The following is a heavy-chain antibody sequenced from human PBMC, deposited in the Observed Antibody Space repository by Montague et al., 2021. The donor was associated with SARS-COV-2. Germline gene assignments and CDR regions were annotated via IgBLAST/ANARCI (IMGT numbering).Heavy chain of an antibody. J-gene: IGHJ2*01. CDR2: ISSSGGHT. D-gene: IGHD4-23*01. CDR3: AKDRGGNSDWYFDL. CDR1: GFTFSSYA. V-gene: IGHV3-23*01. Sequence: SLRLSCAASGFTFSSYAMSWVRQAPGKGLEWVSGISSSGGHTYYADSAKGRSTISRDNSKNTLYLQMNSLGAEDTAVYYCAKDRGGNSDWYFDLWGRGTLVTGSS.